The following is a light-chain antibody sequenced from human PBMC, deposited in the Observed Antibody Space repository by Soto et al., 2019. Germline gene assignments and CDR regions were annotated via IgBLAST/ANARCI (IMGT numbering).Light chain of an antibody. CDR3: QQYNSYSSWT. CDR1: QSLNSL. Sequence: DIQMTQSPSTLSASVGDRATITCRASQSLNSLLAWYQQKPGRAPKLLIYDASTLESGVPSRFSGSGSGTEFTLTISSLXTDDFATYYCQQYNSYSSWTFGQGTKVDTK. CDR2: DAS. J-gene: IGKJ1*01. V-gene: IGKV1-5*01.